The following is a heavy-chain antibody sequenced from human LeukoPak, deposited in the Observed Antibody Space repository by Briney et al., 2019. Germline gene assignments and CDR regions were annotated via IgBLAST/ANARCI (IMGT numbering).Heavy chain of an antibody. CDR3: ARPLRVTMVRGAAFRASSDFDP. CDR2: INPNSGGT. V-gene: IGHV1-2*02. J-gene: IGHJ5*02. CDR1: GYTFSGYY. D-gene: IGHD3-10*01. Sequence: ASVKVSCKASGYTFSGYYMHWVRQAPGQGLEWMGWINPNSGGTNYAQKFKGRVTMTRDTSNSTAYMELSRLRYDDTAEYYCARPLRVTMVRGAAFRASSDFDPWGQGTLVTVSS.